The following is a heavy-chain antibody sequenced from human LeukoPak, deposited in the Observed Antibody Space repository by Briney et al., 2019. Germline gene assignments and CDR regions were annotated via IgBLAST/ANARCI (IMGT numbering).Heavy chain of an antibody. CDR2: IIPSDGST. Sequence: GASVKVSCKASGYSFTRYFIHWVRQAPGQGLEWMGIIIPSDGSTSYAQKFQGRVTMTRDASTSTVYLELSSLRSEDTAVYYCARSRSSGWHDFWGQGTPVVVSS. D-gene: IGHD6-19*01. V-gene: IGHV1-46*01. J-gene: IGHJ4*02. CDR1: GYSFTRYF. CDR3: ARSRSSGWHDF.